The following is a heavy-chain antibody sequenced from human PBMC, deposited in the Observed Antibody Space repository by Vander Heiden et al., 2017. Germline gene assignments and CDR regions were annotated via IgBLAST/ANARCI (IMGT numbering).Heavy chain of an antibody. Sequence: EVQLLESGGGLVQPGGSLRLSCAASGFTFSGYCMSWVRQAPGKGLEWVSAISGDAGTTYYADSVKGRFTISRDNSEKTLYLQMNSLRAEDAALYYCAKGQCVGGASPFDYWGQGTLVTVSS. CDR1: GFTFSGYC. CDR2: ISGDAGTT. J-gene: IGHJ4*02. V-gene: IGHV3-23*01. D-gene: IGHD2-21*01. CDR3: AKGQCVGGASPFDY.